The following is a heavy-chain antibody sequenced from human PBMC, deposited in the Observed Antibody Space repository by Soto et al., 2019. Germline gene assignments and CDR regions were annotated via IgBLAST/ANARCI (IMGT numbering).Heavy chain of an antibody. CDR1: GFTFSSYA. CDR3: ASGLYYDILTGYKNFDY. CDR2: ISGSGGST. V-gene: IGHV3-23*01. D-gene: IGHD3-9*01. Sequence: PGGSLRLSCAASGFTFSSYAMSWVRQAPGKGLEWVSAISGSGGSTYYADSVKGRFTISRDNSKNTLYLQMNSLRAEDTAVYYCASGLYYDILTGYKNFDYWGQGTLVTVSS. J-gene: IGHJ4*02.